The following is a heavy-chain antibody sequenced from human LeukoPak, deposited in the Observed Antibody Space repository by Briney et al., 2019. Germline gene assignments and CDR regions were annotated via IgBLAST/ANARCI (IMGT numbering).Heavy chain of an antibody. D-gene: IGHD2-15*01. CDR1: GGSISSYY. CDR2: VFYSGDT. Sequence: SETLSLTCTVSGGSISSYYWTWIRQPPAKGLEWIGLVFYSGDTNYNPSLQSRVTISVDPSENQFSLTLSSVTDADTAVYYCARSLNVVLVGGASFDPWGQGTLVTVSS. CDR3: ARSLNVVLVGGASFDP. V-gene: IGHV4-59*01. J-gene: IGHJ5*02.